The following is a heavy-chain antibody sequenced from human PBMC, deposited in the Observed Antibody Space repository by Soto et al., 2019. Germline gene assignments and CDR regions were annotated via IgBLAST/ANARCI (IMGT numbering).Heavy chain of an antibody. D-gene: IGHD3-3*02. CDR1: GYTFTSYG. CDR3: ARQLSGSGIFTGGRVHYYYYGMDV. J-gene: IGHJ6*02. CDR2: ISAYNGNT. V-gene: IGHV1-18*01. Sequence: QVQLVQSGAEVKKPGASVKVSCKASGYTFTSYGISWVRQAPGQGLEWMGWISAYNGNTNYAQKLQGRVTMTTDTSTSTAYMELRSLRSDDTAVYYCARQLSGSGIFTGGRVHYYYYGMDVWGQGTTVTVSS.